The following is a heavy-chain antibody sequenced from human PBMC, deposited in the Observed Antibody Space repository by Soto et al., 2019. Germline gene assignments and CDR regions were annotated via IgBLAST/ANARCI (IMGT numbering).Heavy chain of an antibody. D-gene: IGHD5-12*01. CDR3: ASTINGYFDY. CDR1: GHSFVTHW. V-gene: IGHV5-51*01. CDR2: IYPGDSET. Sequence: PGEFLKISCNGSGHSFVTHWIGWVRQMPGKGLEWMGIIYPGDSETRYSPAFQGQVTISADKSIATAYLQWSSLKASDTAIYYCASTINGYFDYWGQGTLVTVSS. J-gene: IGHJ4*01.